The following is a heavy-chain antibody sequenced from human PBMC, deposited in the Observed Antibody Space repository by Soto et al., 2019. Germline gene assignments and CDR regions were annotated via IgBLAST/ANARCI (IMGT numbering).Heavy chain of an antibody. D-gene: IGHD6-19*01. CDR2: IWYDGSNK. J-gene: IGHJ4*02. CDR3: ARDLEDKRYSSGWYSPPDY. CDR1: GFTFSSYG. Sequence: GGSLRLSCAASGFTFSSYGMHWVRQAPGKGLEWVAVIWYDGSNKYYADSVKGRFTISRDNSKNTLYLQMNSLRAEDTAVYYCARDLEDKRYSSGWYSPPDYWGQGTLVTVSS. V-gene: IGHV3-33*01.